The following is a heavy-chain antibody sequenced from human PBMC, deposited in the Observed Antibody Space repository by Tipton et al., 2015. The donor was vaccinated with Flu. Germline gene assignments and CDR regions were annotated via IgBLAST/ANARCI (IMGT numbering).Heavy chain of an antibody. CDR1: GGSISSGSYY. Sequence: TLSLTCTVSGGSISSGSYYWSWIRQPAGKGLEWIGRIYTSGSTNYNPSLKSRVTISVDTSKNQFSLKLSSVTAADTAMCYCASGGAVAGFRGFDYWGQGTLVTVSS. D-gene: IGHD6-19*01. CDR3: ASGGAVAGFRGFDY. CDR2: IYTSGST. V-gene: IGHV4-61*02. J-gene: IGHJ4*02.